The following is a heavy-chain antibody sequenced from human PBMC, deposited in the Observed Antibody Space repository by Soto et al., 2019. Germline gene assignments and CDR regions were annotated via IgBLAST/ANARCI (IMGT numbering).Heavy chain of an antibody. J-gene: IGHJ3*02. D-gene: IGHD4-4*01. CDR1: GCTLTSDT. CDR2: IIPNLGRT. V-gene: IGHV1-69*02. Sequence: QVQLVQSGAEVKKPGASVKVSCRASGCTLTSDTISWVRQAPGQGLEWMGRIIPNLGRTNYAQNFQGRVTITADKSRTSAYMELSSLISDDMAIYYCAISETTAAFYKWGQGTRVIVSS. CDR3: AISETTAAFYK.